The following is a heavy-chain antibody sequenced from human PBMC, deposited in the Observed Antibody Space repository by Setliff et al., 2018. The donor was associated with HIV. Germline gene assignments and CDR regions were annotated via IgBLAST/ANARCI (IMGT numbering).Heavy chain of an antibody. CDR2: INPAGNPK. V-gene: IGHV1-46*01. D-gene: IGHD6-19*01. CDR3: AKDNSGPAINSGRIKNWFDS. J-gene: IGHJ5*01. CDR1: GYTFTSDY. Sequence: VKISCKASGYTFTSDYIHWVRQAPGQGLEWMGRINPAGNPKSYAQKLQGRLTMPRDTSTNTVYMELSSRRSVDTAVYYCAKDNSGPAINSGRIKNWFDSWGEGTLVTVSS.